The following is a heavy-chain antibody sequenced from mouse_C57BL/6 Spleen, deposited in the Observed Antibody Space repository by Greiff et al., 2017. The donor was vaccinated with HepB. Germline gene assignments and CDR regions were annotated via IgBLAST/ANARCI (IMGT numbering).Heavy chain of an antibody. D-gene: IGHD2-10*02. CDR1: GYTFTSYG. CDR2: IYPRSGNT. Sequence: VKLMESGAELARPGASVKLSCKASGYTFTSYGISWVKQRTGQGLEWIGEIYPRSGNTYYNEKFKGKATLTADKSSSTAYMELRSLTSEDSAVYFCARYGVSMYYFDYWGQGTTLTVSS. V-gene: IGHV1-81*01. J-gene: IGHJ2*01. CDR3: ARYGVSMYYFDY.